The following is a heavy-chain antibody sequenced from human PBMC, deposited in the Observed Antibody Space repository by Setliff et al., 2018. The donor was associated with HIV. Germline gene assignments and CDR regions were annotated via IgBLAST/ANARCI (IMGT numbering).Heavy chain of an antibody. CDR1: GGSFSGYY. V-gene: IGHV4-34*01. CDR3: VRGQRGVVILTTYDALDV. CDR2: INHSGRV. J-gene: IGHJ3*01. D-gene: IGHD3-9*01. Sequence: KPSETLSLTCAVYGGSFSGYYWTWIRQSPGRGLEWIGDINHSGRVNDNPSLKSRVTISADTSKNQFSLKLKSVTAADTAVYYCVRGQRGVVILTTYDALDVWAQGTLVTVSS.